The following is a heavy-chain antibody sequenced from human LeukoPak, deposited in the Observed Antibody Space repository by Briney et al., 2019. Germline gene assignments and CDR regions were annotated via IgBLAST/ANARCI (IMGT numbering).Heavy chain of an antibody. CDR1: GGSISSYY. D-gene: IGHD1-14*01. V-gene: IGHV4-59*08. CDR3: ARNNPANRGYYYYMDV. Sequence: PSETLSLTCTVSGGSISSYYWSWIRQPPGKGLEWIGYIYYSGNTNYNPYLKSRVTISLDTSKNQFSLKLSSVTAADTAVYYCARNNPANRGYYYYMDVWGKGTTVTVSS. CDR2: IYYSGNT. J-gene: IGHJ6*03.